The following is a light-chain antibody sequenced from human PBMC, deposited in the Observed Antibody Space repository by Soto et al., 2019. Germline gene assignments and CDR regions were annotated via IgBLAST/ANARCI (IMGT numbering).Light chain of an antibody. Sequence: AIQMTQSPSSLSASVGDRVTITCRASQGIRNDLGWYQQRPGKAPKLLIYAASSLQSGVPSRFSGSGSGTDFTLTISSLQPEDFATYYCLQDYNYPRTFGQGTKVEIQ. CDR3: LQDYNYPRT. V-gene: IGKV1-6*01. CDR2: AAS. CDR1: QGIRND. J-gene: IGKJ1*01.